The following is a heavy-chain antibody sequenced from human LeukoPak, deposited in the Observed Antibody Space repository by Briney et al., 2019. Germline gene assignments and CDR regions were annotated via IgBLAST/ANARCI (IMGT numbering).Heavy chain of an antibody. CDR1: GGSFSGYY. V-gene: IGHV4-34*01. CDR3: ARGAAYFGRHITMVRGVIFGY. Sequence: PSETLSLTCAVYGGSFSGYYWSWIRQPPGKGLEWIGEINHSGSTNYNPSLKSRVTISVDTSKNQFSLKLSSVTAADTAVYYCARGAAYFGRHITMVRGVIFGYWGQGTLVTVSS. CDR2: INHSGST. J-gene: IGHJ4*02. D-gene: IGHD3-10*01.